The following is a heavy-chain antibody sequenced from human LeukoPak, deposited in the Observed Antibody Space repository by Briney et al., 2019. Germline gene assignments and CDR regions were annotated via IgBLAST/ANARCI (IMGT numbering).Heavy chain of an antibody. CDR1: GFTFSSYA. D-gene: IGHD3-3*01. CDR2: TGGSGGST. Sequence: GASLRLSCAASGFTFSSYAMSWVRQAPGKGLEWVSATGGSGGSTYYADSVKGRFTISRDNSKNTLYLQMNRLRAEDTAVYYCANLLDDFWSRYYFDYWGQGTLVTVSS. J-gene: IGHJ4*02. V-gene: IGHV3-23*01. CDR3: ANLLDDFWSRYYFDY.